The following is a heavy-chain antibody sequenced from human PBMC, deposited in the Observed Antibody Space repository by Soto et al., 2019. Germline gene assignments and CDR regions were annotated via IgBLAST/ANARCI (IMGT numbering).Heavy chain of an antibody. Sequence: GGSLRLSCAASGFTFSSYAMSWVRQAPGKGLEWVSAISGSGGSTYYADSVKGRFTISRDNSKNTLYLKMNSLRAEDTAVYYCAKDLKLRYFDWPADGPNWLDPWGQGTLVTVYS. V-gene: IGHV3-23*01. D-gene: IGHD3-9*01. CDR2: ISGSGGST. CDR1: GFTFSSYA. CDR3: AKDLKLRYFDWPADGPNWLDP. J-gene: IGHJ5*02.